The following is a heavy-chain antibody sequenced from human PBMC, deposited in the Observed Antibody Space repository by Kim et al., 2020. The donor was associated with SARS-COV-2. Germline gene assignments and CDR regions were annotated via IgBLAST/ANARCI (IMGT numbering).Heavy chain of an antibody. J-gene: IGHJ4*02. D-gene: IGHD3-10*01. V-gene: IGHV1-24*01. CDR3: ATILLWFGEGDY. CDR1: GYTLTELS. Sequence: ASVKVSCKVSGYTLTELSMHWVRQAPGKGLEWMGGFDPEDGETIYAQKFQGRVTMTEDTSTDTAYMELSSLRSEDTAVYYCATILLWFGEGDYWGQGTLVTVSS. CDR2: FDPEDGET.